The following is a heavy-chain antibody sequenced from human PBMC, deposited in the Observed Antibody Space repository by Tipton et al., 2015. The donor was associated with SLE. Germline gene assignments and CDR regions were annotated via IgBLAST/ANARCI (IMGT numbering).Heavy chain of an antibody. CDR3: ARGVGGWLYYSDY. J-gene: IGHJ4*02. CDR2: ISSSGNYV. D-gene: IGHD6-19*01. V-gene: IGHV3-21*04. CDR1: GFTFSHYA. Sequence: AVSGFTFSHYAMNWVRQAPGKGLEWVSSISSSGNYVYYSDSVEGRFTISRDNDKNSLYLQMSSLRVEDTALYFCARGVGGWLYYSDYWGQGTLVTVSS.